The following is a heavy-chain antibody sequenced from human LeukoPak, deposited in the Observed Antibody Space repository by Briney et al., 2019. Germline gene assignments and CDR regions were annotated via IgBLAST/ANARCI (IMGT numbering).Heavy chain of an antibody. D-gene: IGHD2-2*01. V-gene: IGHV3-30*18. CDR1: GFTFSSYG. J-gene: IGHJ4*02. CDR3: AKVPYCSSTSCNRGHFDY. CDR2: ISYDGSNK. Sequence: GESLRLSCAASGFTFSSYGMHWVRQAPGKGLEWVAVISYDGSNKYYADSVKGRFTISRDNSKNTLYLRMNSLRAGDTAVYYCAKVPYCSSTSCNRGHFDYWGQGTLVTVSS.